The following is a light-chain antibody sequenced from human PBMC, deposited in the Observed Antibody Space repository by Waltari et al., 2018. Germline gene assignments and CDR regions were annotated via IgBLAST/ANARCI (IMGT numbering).Light chain of an antibody. CDR1: QSLVHSDGNTY. CDR2: KVS. Sequence: DVVMTQSPLSLPVTLGQPASISCTSSQSLVHSDGNTYLNWFQQRPGQSPRRLIYKVSNRDSGVPDRFSGSGSGTDFTLKITRVEAGDVGVYYCMQGTHWPPITFGQGTRLEIK. CDR3: MQGTHWPPIT. V-gene: IGKV2-30*02. J-gene: IGKJ5*01.